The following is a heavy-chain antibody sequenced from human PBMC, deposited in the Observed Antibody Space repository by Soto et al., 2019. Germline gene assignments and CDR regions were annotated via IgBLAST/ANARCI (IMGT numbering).Heavy chain of an antibody. D-gene: IGHD6-19*01. CDR1: GYNFTSYG. CDR3: ARDHYYSSGRYVDHDAFDI. Sequence: QVQLVQSGADVKKPGASVKVSCKASGYNFTSYGISWVRQAPGQGLEWMGWIIPHNDRTKYARRFQDRGTMTTETPTSTVYMEAGSLRSDDTTVYYCARDHYYSSGRYVDHDAFDIWGQGTVVTVSS. V-gene: IGHV1-18*01. J-gene: IGHJ3*02. CDR2: IIPHNDRT.